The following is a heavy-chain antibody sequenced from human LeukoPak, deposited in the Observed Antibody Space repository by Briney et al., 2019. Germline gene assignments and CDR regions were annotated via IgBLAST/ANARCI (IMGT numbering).Heavy chain of an antibody. D-gene: IGHD3-22*01. Sequence: PSETLSLTCTVSGGSISSSSYYWGWIRQPPGKGLEWIGSIYYSGSTNYNPSLKSRVTISVDTSKNQFSLKLSSVTAADTAVYYCARDSDLGSSGYYYSDYWGRGTLVTVSS. CDR3: ARDSDLGSSGYYYSDY. CDR2: IYYSGST. V-gene: IGHV4-39*07. CDR1: GGSISSSSYY. J-gene: IGHJ4*02.